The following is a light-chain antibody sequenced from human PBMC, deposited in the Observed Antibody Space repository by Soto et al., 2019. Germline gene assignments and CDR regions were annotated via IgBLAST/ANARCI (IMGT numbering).Light chain of an antibody. CDR2: GAS. V-gene: IGKV3-15*01. CDR3: QQYNSYSPIT. J-gene: IGKJ5*01. CDR1: QSVSSN. Sequence: EIVMTQSTATLSVSPGERATLSCRASQSVSSNLAWYQQKAGQAPRLLMYGASTRAIGIPGRFSGSGSGTEFTLTISSLQPDDFATYYCQQYNSYSPITFGQGTRLEIK.